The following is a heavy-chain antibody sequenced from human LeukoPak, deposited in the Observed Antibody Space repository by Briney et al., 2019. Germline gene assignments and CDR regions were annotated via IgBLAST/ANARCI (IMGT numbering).Heavy chain of an antibody. D-gene: IGHD6-19*01. CDR1: GGSISSGDYY. J-gene: IGHJ4*02. Sequence: PSETLSLTCTVSGGSISSGDYYWSWIRQPPGKGLEWIGYIYYSGSTYYNPSLKSRVTISVDTSKNQFSLKLSSVTAADTAVYYCARVAVAGTKDCWGQGTLVTLSS. CDR2: IYYSGST. V-gene: IGHV4-30-4*08. CDR3: ARVAVAGTKDC.